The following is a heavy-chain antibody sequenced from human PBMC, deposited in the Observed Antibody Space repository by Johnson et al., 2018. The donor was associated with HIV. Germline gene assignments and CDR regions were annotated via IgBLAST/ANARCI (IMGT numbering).Heavy chain of an antibody. J-gene: IGHJ3*02. D-gene: IGHD2-2*01. CDR1: GFSFSYDW. Sequence: VQLVESGVGLVKPGGSLRLSWAASGFSFSYDWMSWVRQAPGKGLEWVGRIKSKTAGGPKDYTAPAKGRFTISRDDSKNTLYLQMNSLKIEDTAVYYCTTGPLRSSRGAFDIWGQGTMVTVSS. V-gene: IGHV3-15*05. CDR3: TTGPLRSSRGAFDI. CDR2: IKSKTAGGPK.